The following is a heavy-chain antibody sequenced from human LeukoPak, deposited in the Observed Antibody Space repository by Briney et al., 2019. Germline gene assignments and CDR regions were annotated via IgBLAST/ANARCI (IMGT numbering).Heavy chain of an antibody. CDR1: GFTFSSHW. Sequence: GGSRRLSCAASGFTFSSHWMHWVRQAPGKGLVWVSRINSDGSTINYADSVKGRVTISRDNAKNTLYLQMNSLRAEDTAVYYCARTGEGSCYDYWGQGTLVTVSS. CDR2: INSDGSTI. V-gene: IGHV3-74*01. CDR3: ARTGEGSCYDY. D-gene: IGHD2-15*01. J-gene: IGHJ4*02.